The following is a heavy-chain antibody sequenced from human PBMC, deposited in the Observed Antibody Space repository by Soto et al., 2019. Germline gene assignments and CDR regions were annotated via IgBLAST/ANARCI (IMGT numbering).Heavy chain of an antibody. Sequence: QVHLVQSGAEVKKPGASVKVSCKGSGYAFTTYGITWVRQAPGQGLEWMGWISAHNGNTNYAQKLQGRVTVTRDTSTSTAYMELRSLSSDDTTVYYCARGRYGDYWGQGALVTVSS. CDR1: GYAFTTYG. V-gene: IGHV1-18*01. D-gene: IGHD1-1*01. CDR3: ARGRYGDY. J-gene: IGHJ4*02. CDR2: ISAHNGNT.